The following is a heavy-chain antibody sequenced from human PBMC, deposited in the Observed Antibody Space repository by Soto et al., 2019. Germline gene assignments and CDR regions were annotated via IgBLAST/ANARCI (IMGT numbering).Heavy chain of an antibody. CDR2: IKQDGSEK. CDR3: ARNYDFWSGYYEFDY. V-gene: IGHV3-7*01. CDR1: GFTFSSYW. Sequence: GGSLRLSCAASGFTFSSYWMSWVRQAPGKGLEWVANIKQDGSEKYYVDSVKGRFTISRDNAKNSLYLQMNSLRAEDTAVYYCARNYDFWSGYYEFDYWGQGTLVTVSS. J-gene: IGHJ4*02. D-gene: IGHD3-3*01.